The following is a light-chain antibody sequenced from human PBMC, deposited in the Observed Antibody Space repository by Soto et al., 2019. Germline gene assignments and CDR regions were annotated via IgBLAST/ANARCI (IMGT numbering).Light chain of an antibody. CDR1: QSISSW. Sequence: DSQMTQSLSTLSASMGDRGTITCRASQSISSWLAWYQQKPGKAPKLLIYKASSLESGVPSRLSGSGSGTEFTLTISSLQPDDFATYYCQQYNSYSPWTFGQGTKVDI. J-gene: IGKJ1*01. CDR2: KAS. CDR3: QQYNSYSPWT. V-gene: IGKV1-5*03.